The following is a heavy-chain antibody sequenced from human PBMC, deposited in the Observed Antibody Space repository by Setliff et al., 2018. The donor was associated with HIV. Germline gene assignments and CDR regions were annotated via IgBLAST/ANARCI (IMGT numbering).Heavy chain of an antibody. CDR3: ARLSPLDWPFDY. CDR1: GGSIRTYY. Sequence: SETLSLTCTVSGGSIRTYYWSWIRQPPGKGLEWIGYIFYSVNTNYNPSLKGRVTISVDTSKNQFSLKLSSLTAADTAVYYCARLSPLDWPFDYWGQGTLVTVSS. D-gene: IGHD3-9*01. J-gene: IGHJ4*02. V-gene: IGHV4-59*12. CDR2: IFYSVNT.